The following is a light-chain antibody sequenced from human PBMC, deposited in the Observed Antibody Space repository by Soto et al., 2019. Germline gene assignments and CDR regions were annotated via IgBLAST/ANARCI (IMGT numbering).Light chain of an antibody. CDR3: CSFAGNYIYV. J-gene: IGLJ1*01. CDR1: SSDVGGYNY. V-gene: IGLV2-11*01. Sequence: QSVLTQPPSASGSPGQSVTISCTGTSSDVGGYNYVSWYLQHPGKAPKVMIYDVSKRPSGVPDRFSGSKSGNTASLTISGLQSEDEADYYCCSFAGNYIYVFGTGTKVTV. CDR2: DVS.